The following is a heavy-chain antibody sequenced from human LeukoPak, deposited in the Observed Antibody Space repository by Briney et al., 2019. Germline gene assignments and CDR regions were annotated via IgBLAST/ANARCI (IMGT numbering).Heavy chain of an antibody. CDR3: AAIAAAGTFPYYYYMDV. D-gene: IGHD6-13*01. CDR1: GFTFSDYY. V-gene: IGHV3-11*04. CDR2: ISSSGSTI. Sequence: GGSLRLSCAASGFTFSDYYMSWIRQAPGKGLEWVSYISSSGSTIYYADSVKGRFTISRDNAKNSLYLQMNSLRAEDTAVHYCAAIAAAGTFPYYYYMDVWGKGTTVTVSS. J-gene: IGHJ6*03.